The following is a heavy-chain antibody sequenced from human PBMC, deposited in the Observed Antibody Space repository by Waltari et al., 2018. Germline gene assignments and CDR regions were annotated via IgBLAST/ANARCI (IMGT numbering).Heavy chain of an antibody. J-gene: IGHJ4*02. CDR1: GYTLTELS. CDR3: ATGAFKLLWFGEPTPIDY. V-gene: IGHV1-24*01. CDR2: FDTEDGET. Sequence: QVQLVQSGAEVKKPGASVKVSCKVSGYTLTELSMHWVRQAPGKGREWMGGFDTEDGETIYGQKFQGRVTMTEDTSTDTAYMGLGSRRSEDTAVYYCATGAFKLLWFGEPTPIDYWGQGTLVTVSS. D-gene: IGHD3-10*01.